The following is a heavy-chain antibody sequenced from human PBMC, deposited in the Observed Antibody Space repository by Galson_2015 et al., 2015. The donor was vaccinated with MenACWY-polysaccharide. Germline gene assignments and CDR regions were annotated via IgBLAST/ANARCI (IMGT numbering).Heavy chain of an antibody. V-gene: IGHV3-74*01. J-gene: IGHJ4*02. CDR3: AKDQRWNLPDY. Sequence: SLRLSCAASGFIFGNYWMHWVRQAPGKGLVWVSRINTDGSVTSYADSVKGRFTISRDNAKIRLLLQMNSLSVDDTAVYYCAKDQRWNLPDYWGQGILVTVSS. CDR1: GFIFGNYW. CDR2: INTDGSVT. D-gene: IGHD1-7*01.